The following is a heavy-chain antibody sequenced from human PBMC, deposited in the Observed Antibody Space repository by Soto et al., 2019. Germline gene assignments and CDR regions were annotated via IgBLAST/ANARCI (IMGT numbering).Heavy chain of an antibody. CDR2: IYSGGST. V-gene: IGHV3-66*01. CDR3: ATRPPLDC. Sequence: GGSLRLSCAASGFAVSASDMTWVRQAPGKGLEWVSVIYSGGSTHYADSVKGRFSISRDNSKNTVYLQMNSLRAEDTAVYYCATRPPLDCWGQGTLVTVSS. CDR1: GFAVSASD. J-gene: IGHJ4*02.